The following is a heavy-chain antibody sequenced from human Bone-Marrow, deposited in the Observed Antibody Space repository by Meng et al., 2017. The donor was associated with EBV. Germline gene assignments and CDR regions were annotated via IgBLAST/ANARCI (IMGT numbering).Heavy chain of an antibody. CDR2: INPNSGGT. CDR1: GYTFSGYY. CDR3: ARGRGYYGSGTYYAFDN. D-gene: IGHD3-10*01. V-gene: IGHV1-2*06. J-gene: IGHJ4*02. Sequence: QGEVVESGAEVKKPGASVKVSCKASGYTFSGYYMHWVRQAPGQGLEWMGRINPNSGGTDYAQMFQGRATMTRDTSISTAYMELSRLRSDDTAVYYCARGRGYYGSGTYYAFDNWGQGTLVTVSS.